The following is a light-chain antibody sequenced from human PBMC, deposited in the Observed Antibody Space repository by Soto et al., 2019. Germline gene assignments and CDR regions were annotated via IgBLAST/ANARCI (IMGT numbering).Light chain of an antibody. CDR3: QQYNNWWT. V-gene: IGKV3-15*01. Sequence: EIVMTQSPATLSVSPGERATLSCRASQSVSSNLAWYQQKPGQAPRLLIYGASTRATGISARFSGSESGTEFTLTISSLQSEDFAVYYCQQYNNWWTFGKGTKVEIK. CDR1: QSVSSN. CDR2: GAS. J-gene: IGKJ1*01.